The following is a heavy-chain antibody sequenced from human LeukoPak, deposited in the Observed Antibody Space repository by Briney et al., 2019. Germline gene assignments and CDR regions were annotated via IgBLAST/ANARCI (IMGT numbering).Heavy chain of an antibody. D-gene: IGHD4-11*01. CDR1: RVTFSSYW. CDR2: IKGDGSEK. Sequence: VGSLRLSCAASRVTFSSYWMRWVRQTPGKGLGWGASIKGDGSEKYYVDSVKGSFTISRGNAKNSLYLQMNSLGAEDTSVYYCTRVGAPEYSYVSHFDYWGQGTLVTVSS. CDR3: TRVGAPEYSYVSHFDY. J-gene: IGHJ4*02. V-gene: IGHV3-7*01.